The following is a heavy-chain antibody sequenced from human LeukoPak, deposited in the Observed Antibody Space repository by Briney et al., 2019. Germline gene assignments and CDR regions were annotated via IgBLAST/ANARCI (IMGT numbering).Heavy chain of an antibody. CDR3: ARGPKRGIAAAGSRLGRHAFDI. J-gene: IGHJ3*02. D-gene: IGHD6-13*01. Sequence: SETLSLTCAVYGVSFSGYYWSWIRQPPGKGLEWIGEINHSGSTNYNPSLKSRVTISVDTSKNQFSLKLSSVTAADTAVYYCARGPKRGIAAAGSRLGRHAFDIWGQGTMVTVSS. V-gene: IGHV4-34*01. CDR1: GVSFSGYY. CDR2: INHSGST.